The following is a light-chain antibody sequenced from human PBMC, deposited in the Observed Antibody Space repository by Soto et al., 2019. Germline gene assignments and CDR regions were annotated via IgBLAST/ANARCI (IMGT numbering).Light chain of an antibody. CDR1: SSDVGAYNF. J-gene: IGLJ1*01. Sequence: QSALTQPASVSGSPGQSITISCTGTSSDVGAYNFVSWHQQHPGKAPKLMIYNVYDRPSGISYRFSGSKSGNTASLTISGLQGEDEADYYCSAYTGSRTYVFGPGTKVTVL. CDR3: SAYTGSRTYV. V-gene: IGLV2-14*03. CDR2: NVY.